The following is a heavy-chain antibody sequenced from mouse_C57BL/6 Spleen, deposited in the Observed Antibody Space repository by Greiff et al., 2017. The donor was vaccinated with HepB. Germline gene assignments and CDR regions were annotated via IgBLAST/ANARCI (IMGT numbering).Heavy chain of an antibody. Sequence: EVQLQQSGPELVKPGASVKIPCKASGYTFPDYNMDWVKQSHGKSLEWIGDINPNNGGTIYNQKFKGKATLTVDKSSSTAYMELRSLTSEDTAVYYWASSYGYDRGGGFAYWGQGTLVTVSA. J-gene: IGHJ3*01. CDR2: INPNNGGT. CDR3: ASSYGYDRGGGFAY. CDR1: GYTFPDYN. D-gene: IGHD2-2*01. V-gene: IGHV1-18*01.